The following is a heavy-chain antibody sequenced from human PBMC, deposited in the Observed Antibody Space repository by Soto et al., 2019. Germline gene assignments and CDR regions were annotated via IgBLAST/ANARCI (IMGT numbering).Heavy chain of an antibody. CDR2: IFYSGST. J-gene: IGHJ6*02. CDR3: ARWHSSSGYYGMDV. D-gene: IGHD6-25*01. CDR1: GGSISSPNYY. Sequence: SETLSLTCTVSGGSISSPNYYWGWIRQSPGKGLEWIGSIFYSGSTYYYPSFESRVTISVDASKNHLSLNLNSVTAADSAVYYCARWHSSSGYYGMDVWGQGTTVTVSS. V-gene: IGHV4-39*02.